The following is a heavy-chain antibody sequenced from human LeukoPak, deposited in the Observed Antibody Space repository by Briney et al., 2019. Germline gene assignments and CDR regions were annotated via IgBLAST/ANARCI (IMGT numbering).Heavy chain of an antibody. CDR2: INHNGNVN. Sequence: PGGSLRLSCAASGFTFSSYWMNWARQAPGKGLEWVASINHNGNVNYYVDSVKGRFTISRDNAKNSLYLQMSNLRAEDTAVYYCATPLDYYDSSGYHQGGDWGQGTLVTVSS. J-gene: IGHJ4*02. CDR1: GFTFSSYW. V-gene: IGHV3-7*03. CDR3: ATPLDYYDSSGYHQGGD. D-gene: IGHD3-22*01.